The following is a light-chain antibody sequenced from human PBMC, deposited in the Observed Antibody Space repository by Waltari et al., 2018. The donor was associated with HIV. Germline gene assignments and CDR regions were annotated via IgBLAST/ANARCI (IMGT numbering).Light chain of an antibody. Sequence: QSVRTQPPSASGTPGQRVTISCSGSSSNIGNNPVEWYQQLPGTAPKLLIYSNNQRPSGVPDRISGSKSGTSASLAIGGLQSDDEADYYCASWEDSLHGPVFGGGTKLTVL. J-gene: IGLJ2*01. CDR1: SSNIGNNP. CDR2: SNN. CDR3: ASWEDSLHGPV. V-gene: IGLV1-44*01.